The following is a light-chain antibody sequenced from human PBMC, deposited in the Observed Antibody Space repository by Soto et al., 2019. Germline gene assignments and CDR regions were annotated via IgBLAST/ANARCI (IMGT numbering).Light chain of an antibody. CDR2: DVN. CDR3: ASFTRSVTVV. CDR1: SSDVGGYNY. V-gene: IGLV2-14*03. Sequence: QSALTQPASVSGSPGQSITISCAGTSSDVGGYNYVSWYQQHPGKVPRLIISDVNKPPSGVSDRFSGSKSGNTASLTISGLQAEDEAYYYCASFTRSVTVVFGGGTKVTVL. J-gene: IGLJ2*01.